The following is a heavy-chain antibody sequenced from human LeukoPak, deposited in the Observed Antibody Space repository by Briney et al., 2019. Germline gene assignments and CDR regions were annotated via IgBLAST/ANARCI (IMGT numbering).Heavy chain of an antibody. CDR3: ARDLVHCSGGSCYYILDY. CDR1: GGSFSGYY. J-gene: IGHJ4*02. CDR2: IYTSGST. D-gene: IGHD2-15*01. V-gene: IGHV4-4*07. Sequence: SETLSLTCAVYGGSFSGYYWSWIRQPAGKGLEWIGRIYTSGSTNYNPSLKSRVTMSVDTSKNQFSLKLSSVTAADTAVYYCARDLVHCSGGSCYYILDYWGQGTLVTVSS.